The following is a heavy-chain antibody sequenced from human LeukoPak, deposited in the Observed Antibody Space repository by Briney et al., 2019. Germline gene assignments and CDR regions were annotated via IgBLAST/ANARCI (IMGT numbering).Heavy chain of an antibody. D-gene: IGHD2-2*01. J-gene: IGHJ4*02. CDR1: GGSNSSYY. V-gene: IGHV4-4*07. CDR3: AREREGIVVPAAPTYFDY. CDR2: IYTSGST. Sequence: SETLSLTCTVSGGSNSSYYWSWMRQPAGKGLEWIGRIYTSGSTNYNPSLKSRVTMSVDTSKNQFSLKLSSVTAADTAVYYCAREREGIVVPAAPTYFDYWGQGTLVTVSS.